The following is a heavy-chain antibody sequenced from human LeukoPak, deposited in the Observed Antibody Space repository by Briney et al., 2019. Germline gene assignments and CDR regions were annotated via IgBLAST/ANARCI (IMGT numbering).Heavy chain of an antibody. V-gene: IGHV3-23*01. CDR1: GFTFGGYA. CDR3: AKGDSSSWYSEYFQH. D-gene: IGHD6-13*01. CDR2: ISGSGGSI. J-gene: IGHJ1*01. Sequence: GGSLRLSCAASGFTFGGYAMSWVRQAPGKGLEWVSAISGSGGSIYYADSVKGRFTISRDNSKNTLYLQMNSLRAEDTAVYYCAKGDSSSWYSEYFQHWGQGTLVTVSS.